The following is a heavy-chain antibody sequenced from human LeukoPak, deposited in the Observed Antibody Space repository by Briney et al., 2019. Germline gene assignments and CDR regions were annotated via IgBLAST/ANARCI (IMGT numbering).Heavy chain of an antibody. V-gene: IGHV4-30-2*01. CDR1: GDSISNGGYY. CDR3: ARDGGGSLYGMDV. J-gene: IGHJ6*02. Sequence: SETLSLTCTVSGDSISNGGYYWSWIRQPSGKGLEWIGYIYHTGSTYYNPSLKSRVTISVDRSKNHFSLKVSSVTAADTAVYYCARDGGGSLYGMDVWGQGTTVTVSS. D-gene: IGHD2-15*01. CDR2: IYHTGST.